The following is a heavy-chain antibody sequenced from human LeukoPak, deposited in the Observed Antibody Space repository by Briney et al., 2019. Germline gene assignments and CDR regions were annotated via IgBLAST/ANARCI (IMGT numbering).Heavy chain of an antibody. D-gene: IGHD3-10*01. CDR2: IIPIFGTA. CDR3: ASGNGDGRFDY. Sequence: SVKVSCKASGGTFSSYAISWVRQAPGQGLEWMGGIIPIFGTANYAQKFQGRVTITADESTRTDYMALSSLRSEDTAVYYCASGNGDGRFDYWGQGTLVTVSS. V-gene: IGHV1-69*01. CDR1: GGTFSSYA. J-gene: IGHJ4*02.